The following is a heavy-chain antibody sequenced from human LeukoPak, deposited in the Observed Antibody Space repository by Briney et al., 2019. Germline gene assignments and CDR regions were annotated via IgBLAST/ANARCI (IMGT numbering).Heavy chain of an antibody. CDR3: ARDGRLSY. D-gene: IGHD1-26*01. V-gene: IGHV3-7*01. Sequence: GGSLRLSCAASGFTFSNYWMSWVREAPGKGMECVANIKQDGSEKYYVDSVKGRFTISRDNAKNSLYLQMNSLRAEDTAVYYCARDGRLSYWGQGTLVTVSS. CDR1: GFTFSNYW. CDR2: IKQDGSEK. J-gene: IGHJ4*02.